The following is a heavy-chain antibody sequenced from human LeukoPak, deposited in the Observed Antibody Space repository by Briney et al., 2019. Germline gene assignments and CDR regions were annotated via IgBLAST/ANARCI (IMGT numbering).Heavy chain of an antibody. CDR3: AIRVYGDYWYYFDY. Sequence: GASVKVSCKASGYTFTGYYMHWVRQAPGQGLEWMGWINPNSGGTNYAQKFQGRVTMTRDTSISTAYMELSRLRSDDTAVYYCAIRVYGDYWYYFDYRGPGTLVTVSS. D-gene: IGHD4-17*01. V-gene: IGHV1-2*02. CDR1: GYTFTGYY. J-gene: IGHJ4*02. CDR2: INPNSGGT.